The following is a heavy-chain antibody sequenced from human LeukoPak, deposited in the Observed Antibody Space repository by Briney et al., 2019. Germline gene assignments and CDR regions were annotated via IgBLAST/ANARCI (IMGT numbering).Heavy chain of an antibody. V-gene: IGHV4-39*01. CDR2: IYYSGST. CDR3: ATLYYDSVY. J-gene: IGHJ4*02. Sequence: SETLSLTCTVSGGSISSSGYYWGWIRQPPGKGLEWIGSIYYSGSTYYNPSLKSRVTISVDTSKNQFSLKLSSVTAADTAVYYCATLYYDSVYWGQGTLVTVSS. D-gene: IGHD3-22*01. CDR1: GGSISSSGYY.